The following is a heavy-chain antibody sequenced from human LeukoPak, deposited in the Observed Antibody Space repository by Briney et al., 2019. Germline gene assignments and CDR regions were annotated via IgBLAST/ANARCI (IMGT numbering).Heavy chain of an antibody. D-gene: IGHD2-2*02. CDR3: ARGRRRVVPAAIRRGGYNWFDP. CDR1: GYTFTSYD. V-gene: IGHV1-8*01. CDR2: MNPNSGNT. Sequence: ASVKVSCKASGYTFTSYDINWVRQATGQGLEWMGWMNPNSGNTGYAQKFQGRVTMTRNTSISTAYMELSSLRSEDTAVYYCARGRRRVVPAAIRRGGYNWFDPWAREPWSPSPQ. J-gene: IGHJ5*02.